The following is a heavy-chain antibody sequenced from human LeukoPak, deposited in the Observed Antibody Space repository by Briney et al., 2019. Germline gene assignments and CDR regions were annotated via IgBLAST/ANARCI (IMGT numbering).Heavy chain of an antibody. V-gene: IGHV3-23*01. Sequence: PGGSLRLSCAASGFTFSSYSMIWVRQAAGKGLEWVSVVSGIGDTTHYADSVRGRVTAFTDNSKNTLFLLLDSMRAEDTAIYDCVRTLWVLTLLSSDYWGQGTLVTVSS. CDR1: GFTFSSYS. CDR2: VSGIGDTT. J-gene: IGHJ4*02. D-gene: IGHD2-8*01. CDR3: VRTLWVLTLLSSDY.